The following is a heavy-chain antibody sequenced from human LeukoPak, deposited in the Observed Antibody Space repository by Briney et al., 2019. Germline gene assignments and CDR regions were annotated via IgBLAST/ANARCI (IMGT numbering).Heavy chain of an antibody. J-gene: IGHJ4*02. V-gene: IGHV3-23*01. CDR1: GFTFSSYA. D-gene: IGHD3-22*01. Sequence: GGSLRLSCAASGFTFSSYAMSWVRQAPGKGLEWVSAISGIGGSTYYADSVKGRFTISRDNSKNTLYLQMNSLRAEDTAVYYCAKGPHYYDSSGSPFDYWGQGTLVTVSS. CDR2: ISGIGGST. CDR3: AKGPHYYDSSGSPFDY.